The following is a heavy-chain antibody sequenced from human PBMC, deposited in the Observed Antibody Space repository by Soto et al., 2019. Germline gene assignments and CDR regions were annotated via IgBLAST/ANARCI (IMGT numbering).Heavy chain of an antibody. J-gene: IGHJ4*02. CDR2: INPNGGTT. CDR1: GYTFSSYY. CDR3: ARDLASETGNTY. D-gene: IGHD1-7*01. Sequence: ASVKVSCKASGYTFSSYYIHWVRQAPGQGLEWVGVINPNGGTTGYAQKFQGRVTVTRDTSTTTVYMELSSLRSEDTAVYFCARDLASETGNTYWGQGTLVTVSS. V-gene: IGHV1-46*01.